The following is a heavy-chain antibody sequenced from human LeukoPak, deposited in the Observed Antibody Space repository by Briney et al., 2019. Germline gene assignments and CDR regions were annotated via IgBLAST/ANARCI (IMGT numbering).Heavy chain of an antibody. CDR1: GYTXTSYG. V-gene: IGHV1-18*01. J-gene: IGHJ6*02. Sequence: ASVKVSCKASGYTXTSYGISWVRQAPGQGLEWMGWISAYNGNTNYAQKVQGRATMTTDTSTSTAYMELRSLRSDDTAMYYCARLYQQPNYYYYGMDVWGQGTTVTVSS. CDR2: ISAYNGNT. D-gene: IGHD6-13*01. CDR3: ARLYQQPNYYYYGMDV.